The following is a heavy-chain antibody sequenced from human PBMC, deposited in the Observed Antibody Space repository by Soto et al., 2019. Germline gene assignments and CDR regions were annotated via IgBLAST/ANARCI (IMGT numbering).Heavy chain of an antibody. CDR1: GFTFSTYW. CDR2: INGDGSSI. V-gene: IGHV3-74*01. J-gene: IGHJ4*01. CDR3: ASGAMGNDYNDY. D-gene: IGHD3-10*01. Sequence: EVQLVESGGVLVQSGGSLRLSCAASGFTFSTYWMHWVRQAPGKGLVWVSRINGDGSSINYADSMKGRFTISRDNARHTVFLKMNDMRAEDTAVYYCASGAMGNDYNDYWGHGTLVTVSS.